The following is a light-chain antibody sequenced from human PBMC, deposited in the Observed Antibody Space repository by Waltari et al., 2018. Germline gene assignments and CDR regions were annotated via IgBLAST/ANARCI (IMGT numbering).Light chain of an antibody. V-gene: IGLV2-8*01. CDR3: SSYAGSNNFV. CDR2: EVI. J-gene: IGLJ1*01. CDR1: SSHVGGYNY. Sequence: QSALTQPPSASGSPGQSVTISCPGTSSHVGGYNYVSWYQQHPGKAPKPMIYEVIKRPSGVPDRFSGSKSGNTASLTVSGLQAEDEADYYCSSYAGSNNFVFGTGTKVTVL.